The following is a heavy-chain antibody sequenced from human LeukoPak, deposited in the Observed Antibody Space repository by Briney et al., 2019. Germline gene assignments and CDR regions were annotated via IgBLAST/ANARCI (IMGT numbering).Heavy chain of an antibody. J-gene: IGHJ4*02. CDR1: GFTFSSYW. V-gene: IGHV3-74*01. CDR2: INSDGSST. Sequence: QPAGSLTLSCAASGFTFSSYWMHWVRQAPGKGLVWVSRINSDGSSTSYADSVKGRFTISRDNAKNQLYLQMNSLRAEDTAVYYCARFSVREWYWGQGTLVTVSS. CDR3: ARFSVREWY. D-gene: IGHD3-3*01.